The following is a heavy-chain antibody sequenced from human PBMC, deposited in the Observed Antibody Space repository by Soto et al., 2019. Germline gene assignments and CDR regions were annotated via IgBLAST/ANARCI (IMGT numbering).Heavy chain of an antibody. CDR3: ARRRWRITGTTV. CDR2: MNPNSGNT. CDR1: GYTFTSYD. D-gene: IGHD1-7*01. V-gene: IGHV1-8*01. J-gene: IGHJ4*02. Sequence: QVQLVQSGAEVKKPGASVKVSCKASGYTFTSYDINWVRQATGQGLEWMGWMNPNSGNTGYAQKFQGRVTMTRNTSISTAYMELSRLSSEATAVYYWARRRWRITGTTVWGQGTLVTVSS.